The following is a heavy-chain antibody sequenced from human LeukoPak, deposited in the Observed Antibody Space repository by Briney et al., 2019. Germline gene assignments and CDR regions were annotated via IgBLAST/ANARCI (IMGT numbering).Heavy chain of an antibody. CDR2: VNDDGT. Sequence: SETLSLTCVVSGGSFNTYYWSWIRQPPGKGLEWIGEVNDDGTNYNPSLTGRITISVDMSRKQFSLNLTSVTAADSAVYYCASSFYAWGQGTLVTVSS. CDR1: GGSFNTYY. CDR3: ASSFYA. J-gene: IGHJ5*02. D-gene: IGHD2/OR15-2a*01. V-gene: IGHV4-34*01.